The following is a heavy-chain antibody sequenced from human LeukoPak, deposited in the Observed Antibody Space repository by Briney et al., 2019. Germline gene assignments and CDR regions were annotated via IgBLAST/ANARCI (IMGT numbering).Heavy chain of an antibody. CDR2: INPNSGGT. V-gene: IGHV1-2*02. J-gene: IGHJ1*01. CDR3: ARRDSNYYDSSGYQH. Sequence: GASVKVSCKASGYTFTGYYMHWVRQAPGQGFEWMGWINPNSGGTNYAQKFQGRVTMTRDTSISTAYMELSRLRSDDTAVYYCARRDSNYYDSSGYQHWGQGTLVTASS. D-gene: IGHD3-22*01. CDR1: GYTFTGYY.